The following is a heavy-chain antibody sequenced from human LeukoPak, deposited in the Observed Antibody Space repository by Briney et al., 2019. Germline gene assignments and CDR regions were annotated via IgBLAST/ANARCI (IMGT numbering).Heavy chain of an antibody. CDR2: IYHNGSP. CDR3: ARGLAVAGTHYYYFYAMDV. CDR1: GGSISSHY. V-gene: IGHV4-59*11. J-gene: IGHJ6*02. Sequence: SETLSLTCSVSGGSISSHYWGWIRQPPGKGLEWIAYIYHNGSPNHYHPSLKSPVTISVVTSKNQFSLKLISVTAADTAMYYCARGLAVAGTHYYYFYAMDVWGQGTTVTVSS. D-gene: IGHD6-19*01.